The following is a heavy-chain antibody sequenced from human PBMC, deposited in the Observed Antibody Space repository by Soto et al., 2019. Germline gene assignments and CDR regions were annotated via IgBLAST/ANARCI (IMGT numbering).Heavy chain of an antibody. J-gene: IGHJ4*02. CDR1: GYTFTSYD. CDR2: ISASTGDT. D-gene: IGHD4-17*01. V-gene: IGHV1-18*04. CDR3: ARDEWVTTVLGY. Sequence: QVQLVQSGAEVKQPGASVKVSCKTSGYTFTSYDINWVRQAPGQGLEWMGWISASTGDTNYAPKFQGRFAMTTDTSTTTAYMELRSLRSDDTALYYWARDEWVTTVLGYWGQGTLVTVSS.